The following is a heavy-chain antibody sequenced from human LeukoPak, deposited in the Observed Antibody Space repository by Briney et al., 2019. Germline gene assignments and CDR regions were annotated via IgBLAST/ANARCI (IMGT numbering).Heavy chain of an antibody. Sequence: ASVKVSCKASGYTFTSYGISWVRQAPGQGLEWMGWISAYNGNTNYAQKPQGRVTMTTDTSTSTAYMELRSLRSDDTAVYYCARATGGLRLGELSSNFDYWGQGTLVTVSS. CDR1: GYTFTSYG. CDR3: ARATGGLRLGELSSNFDY. J-gene: IGHJ4*02. D-gene: IGHD3-16*02. CDR2: ISAYNGNT. V-gene: IGHV1-18*01.